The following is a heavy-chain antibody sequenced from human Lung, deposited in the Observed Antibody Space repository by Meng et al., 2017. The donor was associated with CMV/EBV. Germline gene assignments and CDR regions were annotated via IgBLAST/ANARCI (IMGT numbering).Heavy chain of an antibody. D-gene: IGHD2-2*01. J-gene: IGHJ4*02. CDR2: IIPILGIA. Sequence: SXXVSXXASGGTFSSYTISWVRQAPGQGLEWMGRIIPILGIANYAQKFQGRVTITADKSTSTAYMELSSLRSEDTAVYYCARASSVVVPVDYWGQGTLVTVSS. CDR3: ARASSVVVPVDY. CDR1: GGTFSSYT. V-gene: IGHV1-69*02.